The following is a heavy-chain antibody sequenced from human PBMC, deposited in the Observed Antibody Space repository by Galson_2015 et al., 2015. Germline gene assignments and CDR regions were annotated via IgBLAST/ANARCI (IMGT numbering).Heavy chain of an antibody. J-gene: IGHJ4*02. CDR3: ARRSADCSGGSCWFFDF. Sequence: QSGAEVKKPGESLQISCKGSGYSFATYWIGWVRQMPGKGLEWMGIIYPGDSDTRYSPSFQGQASISADKSISTAYLQWSSLRASDTAMYYCARRSADCSGGSCWFFDFWGQGTLVTVSS. V-gene: IGHV5-51*01. CDR2: IYPGDSDT. CDR1: GYSFATYW. D-gene: IGHD2-15*01.